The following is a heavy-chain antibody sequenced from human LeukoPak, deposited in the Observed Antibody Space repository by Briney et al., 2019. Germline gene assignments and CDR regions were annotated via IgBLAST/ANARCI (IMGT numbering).Heavy chain of an antibody. CDR1: GGSISSYY. D-gene: IGHD3-16*02. V-gene: IGHV4-59*01. CDR2: IYYSGST. J-gene: IGHJ5*02. Sequence: SETLSLTCTVSGGSISSYYWSWIRQPPGKGLEWIGYIYYSGSTNYNPPLKSRVTISVDTSKNQFSLKLSSVTAADTAVYYCARARAFVWGSYRYIPYYFDPWGQGTLVTVSS. CDR3: ARARAFVWGSYRYIPYYFDP.